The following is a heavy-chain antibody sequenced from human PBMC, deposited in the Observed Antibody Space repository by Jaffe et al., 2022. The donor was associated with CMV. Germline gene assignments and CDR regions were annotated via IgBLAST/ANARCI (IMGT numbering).Heavy chain of an antibody. V-gene: IGHV4-39*01. CDR2: IYIPGST. Sequence: QLQLQESGPGLVKPSETLSLTCIVSGDSISRSSLYWGWVRQPPGKGLEWIGTIYIPGSTYYNPSLQSRVTISVDTSKNQFSLKLSSVTAADTAVYYCARHEDHHSGSYRWFHPWGRGTLVTVSS. D-gene: IGHD3-10*01. CDR3: ARHEDHHSGSYRWFHP. J-gene: IGHJ5*02. CDR1: GDSISRSSLY.